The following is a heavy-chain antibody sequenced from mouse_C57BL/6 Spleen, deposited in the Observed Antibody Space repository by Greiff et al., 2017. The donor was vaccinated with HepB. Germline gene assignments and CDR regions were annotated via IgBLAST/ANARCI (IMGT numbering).Heavy chain of an antibody. D-gene: IGHD1-1*01. Sequence: QVQLQQSGPGLVQPSQSLSITCTVSGFSLTSYGVHWVRQSPGKGLEWLGVLWSGGSTDYNAAFISRLSISKDNSKSQVFFKMNSLQSDDTAIYYCAREIITTVVATRGYFDVWGTGTTVTVSS. V-gene: IGHV2-2*01. CDR1: GFSLTSYG. J-gene: IGHJ1*03. CDR3: AREIITTVVATRGYFDV. CDR2: LWSGGST.